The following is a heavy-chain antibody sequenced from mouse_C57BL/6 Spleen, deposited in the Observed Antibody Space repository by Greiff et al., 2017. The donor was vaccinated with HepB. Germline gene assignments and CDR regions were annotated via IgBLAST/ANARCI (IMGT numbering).Heavy chain of an antibody. Sequence: EVQGVESGEGLVKPGGSLKLSCAASGFTFSSYAMSWVRQTPEKRLEWVAYISSGGDYIYYADTVKGRFTISRDNARNTLYLQMSSLKSEDTAMYYCTRGGLYYYGSSQYYFDYWGQGTTLTVSS. CDR1: GFTFSSYA. CDR3: TRGGLYYYGSSQYYFDY. CDR2: ISSGGDYI. J-gene: IGHJ2*01. D-gene: IGHD1-1*01. V-gene: IGHV5-9-1*02.